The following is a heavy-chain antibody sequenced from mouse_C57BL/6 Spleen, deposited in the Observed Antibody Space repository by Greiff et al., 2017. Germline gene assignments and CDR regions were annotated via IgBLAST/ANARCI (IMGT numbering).Heavy chain of an antibody. CDR3: ARNLLYYGSSYFDY. J-gene: IGHJ2*01. Sequence: QVQLQQPGAELVRPGSSVKLSCKASGYTFTSYWMHWVKQRPIQGLEWIGNIDPSDSETHYNQKFKDKATLTVDKSSSTAYMQLSSLTSEDSAVYYCARNLLYYGSSYFDYWGQGTTLTVSS. CDR1: GYTFTSYW. D-gene: IGHD1-1*01. V-gene: IGHV1-52*01. CDR2: IDPSDSET.